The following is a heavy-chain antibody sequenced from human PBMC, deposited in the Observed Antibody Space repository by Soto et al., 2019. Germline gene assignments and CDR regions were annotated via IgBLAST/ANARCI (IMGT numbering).Heavy chain of an antibody. CDR3: ARVPDR. V-gene: IGHV4-34*01. J-gene: IGHJ5*02. CDR2: INHSGST. Sequence: PSETLSLTCAVYGGSFSGYYWSWIRQPPGKGLEWIGEINHSGSTYYNPSLKSRVTISVDRSKNQFSLKLSSVTAADTAVYYCARVPDRWGQGTLVTAPQ. CDR1: GGSFSGYY. D-gene: IGHD2-2*01.